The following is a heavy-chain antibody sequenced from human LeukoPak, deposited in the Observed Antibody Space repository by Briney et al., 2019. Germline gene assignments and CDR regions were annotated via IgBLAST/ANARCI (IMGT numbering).Heavy chain of an antibody. CDR3: AKSKSGSYSLVHKSYMDV. Sequence: ASVKVSCKASGYTFTSYYMHWVRQAPGQGLEWMGIINPSGGSTSYAQKFQGRVTMTRDMSTSTDYMELSSLRAEDTAVYYCAKSKSGSYSLVHKSYMDVWGKGTTVTISS. CDR1: GYTFTSYY. D-gene: IGHD1-26*01. J-gene: IGHJ6*03. V-gene: IGHV1-46*01. CDR2: INPSGGST.